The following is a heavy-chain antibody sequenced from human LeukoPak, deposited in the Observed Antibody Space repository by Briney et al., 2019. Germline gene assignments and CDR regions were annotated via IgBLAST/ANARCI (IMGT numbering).Heavy chain of an antibody. J-gene: IGHJ1*01. CDR1: GFTFSSYS. CDR2: ISSSSSTI. D-gene: IGHD3-22*01. V-gene: IGHV3-48*04. Sequence: GGSLRPSCAASGFTFSSYSMNWVRQAPGKGLEWVSYISSSSSTIYYADSVKGRFTISRDNAKNSLYLQMNSLRAEDTAVYYCARDPHYYDSSGAPYFQHWGQGTLVTVSS. CDR3: ARDPHYYDSSGAPYFQH.